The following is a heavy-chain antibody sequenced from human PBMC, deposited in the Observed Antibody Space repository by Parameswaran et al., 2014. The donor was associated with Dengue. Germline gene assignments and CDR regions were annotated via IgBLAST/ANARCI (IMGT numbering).Heavy chain of an antibody. V-gene: IGHV2-5*02. CDR2: IYWDDDK. J-gene: IGHJ4*02. D-gene: IGHD6-13*01. CDR3: ARLIAAHFKY. Sequence: WIRQPPGKALEWLALIYWDDDKRYSPSLKSRLTITKDTSKNQVVLTMTNMDPVDTATFYCARLIAAHFKYWGLGTLVTVSS.